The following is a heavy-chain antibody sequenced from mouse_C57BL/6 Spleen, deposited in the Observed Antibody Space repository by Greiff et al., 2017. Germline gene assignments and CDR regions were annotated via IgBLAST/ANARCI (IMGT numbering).Heavy chain of an antibody. CDR3: ARWAYYGNYREAMDY. CDR2: INPNYGTT. V-gene: IGHV1-39*01. CDR1: GYSFTDYN. J-gene: IGHJ4*01. Sequence: EVQLQESGPELVKPGASVKISCKASGYSFTDYNMNWVKQSNGKSLEWIGVINPNYGTTSYNQKFKGKATLTVDQSSSTAYMQLNSLTSEDSAVYYCARWAYYGNYREAMDYWGQGTSVTVSS. D-gene: IGHD2-10*01.